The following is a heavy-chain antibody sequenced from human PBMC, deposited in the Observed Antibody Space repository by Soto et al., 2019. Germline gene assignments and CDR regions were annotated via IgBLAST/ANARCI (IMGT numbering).Heavy chain of an antibody. J-gene: IGHJ4*02. V-gene: IGHV3-23*01. CDR1: GFTFNNYA. Sequence: GGSLRLSCAASGFTFNNYAMSWVRQAPGKWLEWVSAISANGQGIYYADSVKGRFIISRDSSKNTVFLHMDSLTAEDTAVYYCAKDRNYPRDQFHNWGQGXLVTVYS. CDR2: ISANGQGI. D-gene: IGHD1-7*01. CDR3: AKDRNYPRDQFHN.